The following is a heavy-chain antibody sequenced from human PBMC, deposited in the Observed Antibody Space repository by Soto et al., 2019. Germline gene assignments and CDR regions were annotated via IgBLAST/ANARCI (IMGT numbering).Heavy chain of an antibody. CDR2: VTDRGGST. Sequence: EVQLLESGGGLVQPGGSLRLSCSTSGFTFWNFAMAWVRQGPGKGLEWVSTVTDRGGSTYYADSVKGRFTISIDDSENTLHLQMSSLRTADTAIYYCARWGSRTNVYYHNAMDVWGQGTTVTVSS. J-gene: IGHJ6*02. CDR3: ARWGSRTNVYYHNAMDV. CDR1: GFTFWNFA. V-gene: IGHV3-23*01. D-gene: IGHD3-16*01.